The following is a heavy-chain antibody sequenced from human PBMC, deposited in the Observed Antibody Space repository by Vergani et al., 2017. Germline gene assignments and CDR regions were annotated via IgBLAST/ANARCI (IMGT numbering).Heavy chain of an antibody. J-gene: IGHJ5*02. CDR3: ARGCGSTSCYKRGEDWFDP. Sequence: QVQLVQSGAEVKKPGASVQVSCQASGYTFTSYYIHWVRQAPGQGLEWMGIINPSGGSTNYAQKFQGRVTMTRDTSTSTVFMELSSLRSEDTAVYYCARGCGSTSCYKRGEDWFDPWGQGTLVTVSS. V-gene: IGHV1-46*01. CDR1: GYTFTSYY. D-gene: IGHD2-2*02. CDR2: INPSGGST.